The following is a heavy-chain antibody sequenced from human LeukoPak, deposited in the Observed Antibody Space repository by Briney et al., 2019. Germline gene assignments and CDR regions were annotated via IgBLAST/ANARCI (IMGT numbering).Heavy chain of an antibody. CDR3: ARAQGYGSGSSRNWFDP. CDR1: GYTFTGYY. CDR2: INPNSGGT. J-gene: IGHJ5*02. Sequence: ASVKVSCKASGYTFTGYYMHWVRQAPGQGLEWMGWINPNSGGTNYAQKFQGRVTMTRDTSISTAYMELSRLRSDDTAVYYCARAQGYGSGSSRNWFDPWGQGTLVTVSS. D-gene: IGHD3-10*01. V-gene: IGHV1-2*02.